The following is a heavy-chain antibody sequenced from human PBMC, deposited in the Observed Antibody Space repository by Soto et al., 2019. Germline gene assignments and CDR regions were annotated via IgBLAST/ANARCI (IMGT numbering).Heavy chain of an antibody. Sequence: QVQLVQSGAEVKKLGASVTVSFKASGYTFTSYGISWVRQAPGEGLEWMGWVTAYNGNTNYPQKLQGRVTMTTDTSTSTVYMELRSLRSDDTAVYYCARHPFKTTVTTPIDYWGQGTLVTVSA. CDR3: ARHPFKTTVTTPIDY. CDR1: GYTFTSYG. V-gene: IGHV1-18*01. D-gene: IGHD4-17*01. CDR2: VTAYNGNT. J-gene: IGHJ4*02.